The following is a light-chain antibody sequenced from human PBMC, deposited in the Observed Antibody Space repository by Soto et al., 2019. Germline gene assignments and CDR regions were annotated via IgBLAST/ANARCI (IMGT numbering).Light chain of an antibody. V-gene: IGKV3-15*01. CDR3: QQYNNWPGGT. J-gene: IGKJ1*01. CDR1: QSVSSN. CDR2: GAS. Sequence: EIVMTQSPATLSVSPGERATLSCRASQSVSSNLAWYQQKPGQAPRLLIYGASTRATGIPARFSDSGSGTEFTLTISSLQSEDFAVYYCQQYNNWPGGTFGQGTKVEIK.